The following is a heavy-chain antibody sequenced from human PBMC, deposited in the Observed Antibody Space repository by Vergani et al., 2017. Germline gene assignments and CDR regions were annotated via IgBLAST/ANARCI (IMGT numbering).Heavy chain of an antibody. D-gene: IGHD6-13*01. CDR3: ASIAALPHYYYYMDV. CDR1: GGTFSSYA. V-gene: IGHV1-69*01. CDR2: IIPIFGTA. Sequence: QVQLVQSGAEVKKPGSSVKVSCKASGGTFSSYAISWVRQAPGQGLEWMGGIIPIFGTANYAQKFQGRVTITADESTSTAYRELSSLRSEDTAVYYCASIAALPHYYYYMDVWGKGTTVTVSS. J-gene: IGHJ6*03.